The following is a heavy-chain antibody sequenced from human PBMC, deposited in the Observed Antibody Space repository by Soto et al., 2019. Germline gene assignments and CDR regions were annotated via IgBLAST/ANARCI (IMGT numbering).Heavy chain of an antibody. J-gene: IGHJ4*02. Sequence: EVQLLESGGGLVQPGGSLRLSCAASGFTFSTYAMNWVRQAPGKGLEWVSGISGSGDSTYYADSVKGRFTVSRDNSKNTLDLQMISLRAEDTAVFYCAKERSSGWSLDYWGQGTLVTVSS. CDR3: AKERSSGWSLDY. D-gene: IGHD6-19*01. CDR2: ISGSGDST. CDR1: GFTFSTYA. V-gene: IGHV3-23*01.